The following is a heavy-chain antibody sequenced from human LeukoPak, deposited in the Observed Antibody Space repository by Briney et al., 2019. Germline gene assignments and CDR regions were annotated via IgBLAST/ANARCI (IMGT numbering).Heavy chain of an antibody. CDR3: ARGRIETKLRYFDWFLDY. Sequence: ASVKVSCKASGYTFTSYAMHWVRQAPGQRLEWMGWINAGSGNTKYSQKFQGRVTITRDTSASTAYTELSSLRSEDTAVYYCARGRIETKLRYFDWFLDYWGQGTLVTVSS. CDR1: GYTFTSYA. J-gene: IGHJ4*02. CDR2: INAGSGNT. D-gene: IGHD3-9*01. V-gene: IGHV1-3*01.